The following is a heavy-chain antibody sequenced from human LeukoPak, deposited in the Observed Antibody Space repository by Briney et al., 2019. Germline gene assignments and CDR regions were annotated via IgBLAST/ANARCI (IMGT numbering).Heavy chain of an antibody. CDR3: AREGIVGATITFDI. V-gene: IGHV3-21*01. Sequence: GGSLRLSCAASGFTFSSYSMNWVRQAPGKGLEWVSSISSSSSYIYYADSVKGRFTISRDNAKNSLYLQMNSLRAEDTAVYYCAREGIVGATITFDIWGQGTMVTVSS. CDR2: ISSSSSYI. J-gene: IGHJ3*02. D-gene: IGHD1-26*01. CDR1: GFTFSSYS.